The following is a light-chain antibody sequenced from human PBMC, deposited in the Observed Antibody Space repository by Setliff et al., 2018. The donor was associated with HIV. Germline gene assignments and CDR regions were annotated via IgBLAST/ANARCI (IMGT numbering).Light chain of an antibody. CDR2: EVS. Sequence: QSALAQPASVSGSPGQAITISCTGTSRDIGFYNYVSWYQQHPGKAPKLMIYEVSNRPSGVSNRFSGSKSGNTASLTISGLQAEDEADYYCSSYTSSSTEVFGTGTKVTVL. J-gene: IGLJ1*01. CDR1: SRDIGFYNY. CDR3: SSYTSSSTEV. V-gene: IGLV2-14*01.